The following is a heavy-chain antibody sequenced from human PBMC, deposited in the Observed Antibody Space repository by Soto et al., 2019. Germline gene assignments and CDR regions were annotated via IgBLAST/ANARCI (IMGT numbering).Heavy chain of an antibody. J-gene: IGHJ6*02. CDR2: ISGYNGDT. CDR1: GYTFSRYG. Sequence: QGQLVQSGPEVKKPRASVKVSCKTSGYTFSRYGISWVRQAPGQGLEWMGWISGYNGDTNYAQKVKGGVTXTXXXSXXTAYMELRSLTSDDTAIYYCAKNGQPPYYYYGMDVWGQGTTVTVSS. V-gene: IGHV1-18*01. CDR3: AKNGQPPYYYYGMDV. D-gene: IGHD2-8*01.